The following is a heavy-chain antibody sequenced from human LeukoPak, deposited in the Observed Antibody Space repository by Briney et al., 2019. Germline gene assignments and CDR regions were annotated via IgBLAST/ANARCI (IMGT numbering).Heavy chain of an antibody. CDR2: MYHSRST. V-gene: IGHV4-30-2*01. Sequence: SETLSLTCAVSGGSISSGGYSWSWIRQPPGKGLEWIGSMYHSRSTYYNPSLKSRVTISVDRSRNQFPLKLTSVTAADTAVYYCARAASGWYRFAFDIWGQGTMVTVSS. D-gene: IGHD6-19*01. CDR3: ARAASGWYRFAFDI. CDR1: GGSISSGGYS. J-gene: IGHJ3*02.